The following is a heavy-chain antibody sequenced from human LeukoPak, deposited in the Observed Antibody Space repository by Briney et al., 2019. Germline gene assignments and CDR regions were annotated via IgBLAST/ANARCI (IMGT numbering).Heavy chain of an antibody. V-gene: IGHV3-15*01. CDR3: TTGRVL. Sequence: GGCLRLSCAASGFTFGNAWMSWVRPAPGKGLEWVGRIRSKTDGGSIEYGAPVKGRFTISRDDSKNTLDLQMNSLTTEDTAVYYCTTGRVLWGQGTLVTVSS. CDR2: IRSKTDGGSI. CDR1: GFTFGNAW. J-gene: IGHJ4*02.